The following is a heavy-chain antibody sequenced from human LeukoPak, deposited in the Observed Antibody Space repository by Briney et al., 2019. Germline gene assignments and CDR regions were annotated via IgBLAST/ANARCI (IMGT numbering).Heavy chain of an antibody. CDR1: GFTFSNYG. V-gene: IGHV3-48*02. CDR3: ARPHCSSTSCYYYFDY. CDR2: LSSSSTTI. D-gene: IGHD2-2*01. J-gene: IGHJ4*02. Sequence: GGSLRLSCAACGFTFSNYGMNWVRQAPAKGLEWISYLSSSSTTIYYADSVKGRFTISRDNDKNSLYLQMNSLRDEDTAVYYCARPHCSSTSCYYYFDYWGQGTLVTVSS.